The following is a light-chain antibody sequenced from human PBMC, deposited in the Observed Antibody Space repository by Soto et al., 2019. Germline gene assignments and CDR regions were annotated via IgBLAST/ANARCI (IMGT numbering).Light chain of an antibody. CDR1: QSISCW. Sequence: DIQMTQSPSTLSASVGDRVIITCRASQSISCWLAWYQQKPGKAPNLLIYTASTLKSGIPSRFSGSGSGTEFTLTISSLQPDDFATYYCQQYDRASWTFGPGTKVEIK. CDR2: TAS. CDR3: QQYDRASWT. J-gene: IGKJ1*01. V-gene: IGKV1-5*03.